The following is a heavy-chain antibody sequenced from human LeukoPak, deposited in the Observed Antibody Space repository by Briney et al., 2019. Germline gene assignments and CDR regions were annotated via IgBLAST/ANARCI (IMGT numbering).Heavy chain of an antibody. CDR2: IWYDGSNK. CDR1: GFTFSSYG. D-gene: IGHD3-9*01. J-gene: IGHJ4*02. V-gene: IGHV3-33*01. CDR3: ARDRYYDILTGYSGDYFDY. Sequence: GGSLRLSCAASGFTFSSYGMHWVRQAPGKGLEWLAVIWYDGSNKYYADSVKGRFTISRDNSKKTLYLQMNSLRAEDTAVYYCARDRYYDILTGYSGDYFDYWGQGTLVTVSS.